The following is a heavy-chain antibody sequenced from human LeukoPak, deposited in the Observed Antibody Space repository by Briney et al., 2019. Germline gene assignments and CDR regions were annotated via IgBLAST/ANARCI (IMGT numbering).Heavy chain of an antibody. Sequence: PGGSLRLSCAASGFTVSGHYMSWVRQAPGKGLEWVSYISSSSSYINYADSVKGRFTISRDNAKNSLCLQMNSLRAEDTAVYYCARVSYGDSGYFDYWGQGTLVTVSS. CDR3: ARVSYGDSGYFDY. V-gene: IGHV3-11*06. J-gene: IGHJ4*02. CDR1: GFTVSGHY. CDR2: ISSSSSYI. D-gene: IGHD4-17*01.